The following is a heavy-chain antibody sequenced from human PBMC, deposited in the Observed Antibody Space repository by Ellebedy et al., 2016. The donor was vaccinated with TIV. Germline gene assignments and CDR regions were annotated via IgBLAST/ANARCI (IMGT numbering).Heavy chain of an antibody. D-gene: IGHD5-24*01. Sequence: GESLKISXAASGFTFSSYNMDWVRQAPGKGLEWVSSISSSSSYISYAESVKGRFTISRDNAKNSLFLQMNSLRAEDTAVYYCARRDYYVYHMDVWGKGTTVTVSS. CDR1: GFTFSSYN. CDR3: ARRDYYVYHMDV. J-gene: IGHJ6*03. V-gene: IGHV3-21*06. CDR2: ISSSSSYI.